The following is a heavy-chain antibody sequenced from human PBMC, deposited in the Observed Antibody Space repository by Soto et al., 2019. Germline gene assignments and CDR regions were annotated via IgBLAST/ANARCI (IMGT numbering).Heavy chain of an antibody. D-gene: IGHD6-19*01. CDR2: INYSGST. CDR3: ARVGGYTSGWYLDYFDY. V-gene: IGHV4-34*01. J-gene: IGHJ4*02. CDR1: GGSFANYY. Sequence: SVTMSLTCAVYGGSFANYYWNWIRQHPGKGLEWIGEINYSGSTDYNPSLESRVTISVDTSKNQFSLNLSSVTAADTAIYYCARVGGYTSGWYLDYFDYWGQGTVVTVSS.